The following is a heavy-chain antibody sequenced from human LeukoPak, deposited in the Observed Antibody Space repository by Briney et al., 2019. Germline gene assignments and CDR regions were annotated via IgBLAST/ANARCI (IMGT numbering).Heavy chain of an antibody. D-gene: IGHD2-8*01. J-gene: IGHJ4*02. V-gene: IGHV3-7*01. Sequence: PGGSLRLSCAASGFTFSSYWMSWVRQAPGKGLEWVANIKQDGSEKYYVDSVKGRFTISRDNAKNSLYLQMNSLRAEDTAVYYCARALGYCTNGVCYRPYYFDYWGQGTLVTVSS. CDR2: IKQDGSEK. CDR3: ARALGYCTNGVCYRPYYFDY. CDR1: GFTFSSYW.